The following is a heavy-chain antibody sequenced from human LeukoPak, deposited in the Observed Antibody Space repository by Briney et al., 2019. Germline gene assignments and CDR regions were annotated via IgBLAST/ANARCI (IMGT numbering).Heavy chain of an antibody. Sequence: ASVKVSCKASGYTFTSYAMHWVRQVPGQRPEWMGWINAGNGNTKYSQKFQGRVTITRDTSASTAYMELSSLRSEDTAVYYCARGPAGYSSSWHIDYWGQGTLVTVSS. D-gene: IGHD6-13*01. CDR1: GYTFTSYA. J-gene: IGHJ4*02. CDR2: INAGNGNT. V-gene: IGHV1-3*01. CDR3: ARGPAGYSSSWHIDY.